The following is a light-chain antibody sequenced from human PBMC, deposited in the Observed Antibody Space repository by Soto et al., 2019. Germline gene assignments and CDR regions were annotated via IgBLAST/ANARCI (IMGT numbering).Light chain of an antibody. CDR3: QQANSFPT. Sequence: DVQMTQSPSSVSASVGDRVTITCRASQDISTWLAWYQQKPGKAPSLLIYGASNLQRGVPSRFSGRGSGTEFTLTISSLQPEDFATYYWQQANSFPTFGRGTRLEIK. V-gene: IGKV1-12*01. J-gene: IGKJ5*01. CDR2: GAS. CDR1: QDISTW.